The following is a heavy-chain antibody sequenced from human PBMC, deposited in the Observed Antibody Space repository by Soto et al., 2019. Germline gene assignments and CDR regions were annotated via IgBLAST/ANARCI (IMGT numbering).Heavy chain of an antibody. Sequence: EVQLVESGGGLVQPGGSLRLSCAASGFTFSSYSMNWVRQAPGKGLEWVSYISSSSSTIYYADSVKGRFTISRDNAKNSLYLQMNSLRAEDTAVYYCARVGITMVLDTRGLDAFDIWGQGTMVTVSS. CDR1: GFTFSSYS. J-gene: IGHJ3*02. CDR3: ARVGITMVLDTRGLDAFDI. V-gene: IGHV3-48*01. CDR2: ISSSSSTI. D-gene: IGHD3-10*01.